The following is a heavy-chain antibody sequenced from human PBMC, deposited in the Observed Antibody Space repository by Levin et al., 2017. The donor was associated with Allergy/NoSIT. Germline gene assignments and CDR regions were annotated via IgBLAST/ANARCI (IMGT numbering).Heavy chain of an antibody. J-gene: IGHJ4*02. CDR3: ATQRSNSVWGGFFDY. D-gene: IGHD3-16*01. CDR2: ISFTGSTI. V-gene: IGHV3-48*03. CDR1: GFTFSTYE. Sequence: QSGGSLRLSCAASGFTFSTYEMIWVRQAPGKGLEWVAHISFTGSTIYYADSVKGRFTISRDNAKNSLYLQMNSLRVDDTAVYYCATQRSNSVWGGFFDYWGQGTLVTVSS.